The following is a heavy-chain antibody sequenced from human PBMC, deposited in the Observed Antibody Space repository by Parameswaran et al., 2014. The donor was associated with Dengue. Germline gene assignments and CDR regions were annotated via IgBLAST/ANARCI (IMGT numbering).Heavy chain of an antibody. CDR2: LSSSSSYI. V-gene: IGHV3-21*01. CDR3: ARAAGKDIVVVVAANHYYYYGMDV. D-gene: IGHD2-15*01. Sequence: VRQAPGKGLDGSHPLSSSSSYIYYADSVKGRFTISRDNAKNSLYLQMNSLRAEDTAVYYCARAAGKDIVVVVAANHYYYYGMDVWGQGTTVTVSS. J-gene: IGHJ6*02.